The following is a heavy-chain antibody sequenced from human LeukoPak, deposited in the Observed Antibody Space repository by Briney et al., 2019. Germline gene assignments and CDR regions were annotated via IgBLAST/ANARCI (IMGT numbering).Heavy chain of an antibody. J-gene: IGHJ6*02. V-gene: IGHV3-33*01. CDR2: IWYDGSNK. CDR1: GFTFSSYG. D-gene: IGHD2-2*01. CDR3: AREGCSSTSCYWRGYYYYYGMDV. Sequence: GGSLRLPCAASGFTFSSYGMHWVRQAPGKGLEWVAVIWYDGSNKYYADSVKGRFTISRDNSKNTLYLQMNSLRAEDAAVYYCAREGCSSTSCYWRGYYYYYGMDVWGQGTTVTVSS.